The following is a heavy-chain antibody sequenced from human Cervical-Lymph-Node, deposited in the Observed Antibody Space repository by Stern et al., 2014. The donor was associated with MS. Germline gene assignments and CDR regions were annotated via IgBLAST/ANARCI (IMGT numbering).Heavy chain of an antibody. D-gene: IGHD3-16*01. V-gene: IGHV3-9*01. CDR2: IFWNSDSI. CDR3: VKDMGVRSAAFGY. J-gene: IGHJ4*02. Sequence: EVQLVESGGGLVQPGRSLRLSCAASGFTFHDYAMHWVRQASGKGLEWVSGIFWNSDSIGYADSVKGRFTISRDNAKNSLYLQMNSLRPEDTALYFCVKDMGVRSAAFGYWGQGTLVTVSS. CDR1: GFTFHDYA.